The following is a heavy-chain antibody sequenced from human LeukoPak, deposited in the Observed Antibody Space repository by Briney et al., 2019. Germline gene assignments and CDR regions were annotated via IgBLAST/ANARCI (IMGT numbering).Heavy chain of an antibody. CDR3: ARGGGSSSWYYFDY. J-gene: IGHJ4*02. V-gene: IGHV3-21*01. CDR1: GFTFSSYS. D-gene: IGHD6-13*01. Sequence: GGSLRLSCAASGFTFSSYSMNWVRQAPGKGLEWVSTISGGGDATYYADSVKGRFTISRDNAKNSLYLQMNSLGAEDTAVYYCARGGGSSSWYYFDYWGQGTLVTVSS. CDR2: ISGGGDAT.